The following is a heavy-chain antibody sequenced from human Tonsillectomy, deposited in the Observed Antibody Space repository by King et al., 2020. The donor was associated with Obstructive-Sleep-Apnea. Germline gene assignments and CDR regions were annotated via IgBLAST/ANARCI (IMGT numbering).Heavy chain of an antibody. CDR1: GFSLSTSGVG. CDR3: VHSRNYGGHPDYFDY. V-gene: IGHV2-5*02. CDR2: IYWDDDK. Sequence: ITLKESGPTLVKPTQTLTLTCTFSGFSLSTSGVGVGWIRQSPGKALEWLALIYWDDDKCYSPSLKSRLTITKDTSRNQVVLTMTNMDPVDTATYYCVHSRNYGGHPDYFDYWGEGTLVTVSS. J-gene: IGHJ4*02. D-gene: IGHD4-23*01.